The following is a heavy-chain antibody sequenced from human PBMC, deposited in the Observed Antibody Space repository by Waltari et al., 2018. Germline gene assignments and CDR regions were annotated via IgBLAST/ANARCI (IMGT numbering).Heavy chain of an antibody. CDR3: ASTSHSSSWY. D-gene: IGHD6-13*01. CDR1: GGSISSSSYY. Sequence: QLQLQESGPGLVKPSETLSLTCTVSGGSISSSSYYWGWIRQPPGKGREVMWSIYYSGSTYYNPSLKSRVTISVDTSKNQFSLKLSSVTAADTAVYYCASTSHSSSWYWGQGTLVTVSS. J-gene: IGHJ4*02. CDR2: IYYSGST. V-gene: IGHV4-39*01.